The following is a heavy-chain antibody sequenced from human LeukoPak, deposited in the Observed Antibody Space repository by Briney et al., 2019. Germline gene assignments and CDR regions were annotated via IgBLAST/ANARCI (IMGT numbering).Heavy chain of an antibody. J-gene: IGHJ4*02. D-gene: IGHD3-10*01. V-gene: IGHV3-7*01. CDR3: AKLAKHFYGSETYYFFEH. CDR2: IKQDGTEK. Sequence: PGESLRLSCAASGFSFTTYWMGWVRQAPGKGLERVANIKQDGTEKYYVDSVKGRFTISRDNAKNSLYLQMNSLRVEDTAVYYCAKLAKHFYGSETYYFFEHWGQGTPVTASS. CDR1: GFSFTTYW.